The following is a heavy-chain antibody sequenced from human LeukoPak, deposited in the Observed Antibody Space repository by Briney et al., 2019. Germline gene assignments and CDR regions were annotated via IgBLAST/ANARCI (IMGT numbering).Heavy chain of an antibody. J-gene: IGHJ4*02. D-gene: IGHD5-18*01. CDR3: AKLDRAYSYGLS. CDR1: GFTFSSYG. CDR2: ISGSGGST. V-gene: IGHV3-23*01. Sequence: GGTLRLSCAASGFTFSSYGMSWVRQAPGKGLEWVSAISGSGGSTYYADSVKGRFAISRDNSKNTLYLQMNSLRAEDTAVYYCAKLDRAYSYGLSWGQGTLVTVSS.